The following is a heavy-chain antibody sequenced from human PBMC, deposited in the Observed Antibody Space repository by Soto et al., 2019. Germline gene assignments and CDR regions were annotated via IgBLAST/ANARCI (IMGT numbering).Heavy chain of an antibody. J-gene: IGHJ6*02. CDR1: GFTFSSYA. CDR2: ISGSGGST. D-gene: IGHD2-2*01. Sequence: GGSLRLSCAASGFTFSSYAMSWVRQAPGKGLEWVSAISGSGGSTYYADSVKGRVTISRDNSKNTLYLQMNSLRAEDTAVYYCAKDPTRTYAYYYYGMDVWGQGTTVTVSS. V-gene: IGHV3-23*01. CDR3: AKDPTRTYAYYYYGMDV.